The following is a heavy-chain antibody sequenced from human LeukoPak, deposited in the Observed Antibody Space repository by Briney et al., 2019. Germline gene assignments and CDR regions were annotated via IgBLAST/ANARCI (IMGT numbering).Heavy chain of an antibody. V-gene: IGHV4-39*01. D-gene: IGHD2-15*01. CDR1: GGSISSSSYY. Sequence: SETLSLTCTVSGGSISSSSYYWGWIRQPPGKGLEWIGSIYYSGSTYYNPSLKSRVTISVDTSKNQFSLKLSSVTAADTAVYYCAREDVGYCSGGSCYNWFDPWGQGTLVTVSS. CDR2: IYYSGST. J-gene: IGHJ5*02. CDR3: AREDVGYCSGGSCYNWFDP.